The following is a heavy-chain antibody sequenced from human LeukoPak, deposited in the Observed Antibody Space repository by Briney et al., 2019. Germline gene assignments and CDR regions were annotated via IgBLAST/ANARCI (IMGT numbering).Heavy chain of an antibody. CDR3: ARVTMVRGLDY. CDR1: GYTFTSYD. V-gene: IGHV1-18*01. Sequence: ASVKVSCKASGYTFTSYDINWVRQATGQGLEWMGWISAYNGNTNYAQKLQGRVTMTTDTSTSTAYMELRSLRSDDTAVYYCARVTMVRGLDYWGQGTLVTVSS. J-gene: IGHJ4*02. CDR2: ISAYNGNT. D-gene: IGHD3-10*01.